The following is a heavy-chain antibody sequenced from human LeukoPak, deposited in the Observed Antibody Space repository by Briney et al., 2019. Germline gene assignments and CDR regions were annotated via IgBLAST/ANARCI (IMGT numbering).Heavy chain of an antibody. Sequence: GGSLRLSCAASGFTVTAYWMHWVRQAPGKGLVWVSRSNSDGSTTTYADSVKGRFTISRDNAKNTVYLQMNSLRAEDTAVYYCARERAVAFDIWGQGTMVTVSS. CDR3: ARERAVAFDI. V-gene: IGHV3-74*03. CDR1: GFTVTAYW. CDR2: SNSDGSTT. J-gene: IGHJ3*02.